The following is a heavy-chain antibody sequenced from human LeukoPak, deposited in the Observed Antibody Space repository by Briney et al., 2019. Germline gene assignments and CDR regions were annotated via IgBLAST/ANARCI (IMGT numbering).Heavy chain of an antibody. CDR3: ARRAFGGVIAHWDY. CDR2: IYPGDSDT. D-gene: IGHD3-16*02. Sequence: GESLKISCKGFGYSFSDYWIAWVRQLPRKGLEWMGIIYPGDSDTRYSPSFQGHVTISADKSISTAYLQWSSLEASDTAMYYCARRAFGGVIAHWDYWGQGTLVTVSS. V-gene: IGHV5-51*01. J-gene: IGHJ4*02. CDR1: GYSFSDYW.